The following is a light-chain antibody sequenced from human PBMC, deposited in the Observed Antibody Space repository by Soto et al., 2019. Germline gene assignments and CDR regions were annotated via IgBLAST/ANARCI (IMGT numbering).Light chain of an antibody. CDR2: DVS. CDR3: CAYAGSYTRYV. V-gene: IGLV2-8*01. CDR1: SSDVGAFDY. J-gene: IGLJ1*01. Sequence: TQPPSASGSPGQSVIISCTGTSSDVGAFDYVSWYQQHPGKAPKVMIYDVSKRPSGVPDRFSGSKSGNTASLTVSGLQAEDEVDYFCCAYAGSYTRYVFGTGTKLTVL.